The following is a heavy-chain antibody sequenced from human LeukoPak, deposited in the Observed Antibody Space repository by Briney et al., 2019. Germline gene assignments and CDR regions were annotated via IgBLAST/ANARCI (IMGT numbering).Heavy chain of an antibody. Sequence: ASVKVSCKASGGTFSSYAISWVRQAPGQGLEWMGGIIPIFGTANYAQKFQGRVTITADKSTSTAYMELSSLRAEDTAVYYCAKEGRGSSWAIDYWGQGTLVTVSS. J-gene: IGHJ4*02. CDR3: AKEGRGSSWAIDY. CDR1: GGTFSSYA. CDR2: IIPIFGTA. D-gene: IGHD6-13*01. V-gene: IGHV1-69*06.